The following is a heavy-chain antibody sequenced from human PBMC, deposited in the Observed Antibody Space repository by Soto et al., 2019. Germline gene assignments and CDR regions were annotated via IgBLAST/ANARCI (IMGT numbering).Heavy chain of an antibody. D-gene: IGHD5-18*01. J-gene: IGHJ6*02. Sequence: SVKVSCKASGGTFSSYAISWVRQAPGQGLEWMGGIIPIFGTANYAQKFQGRVTITADESTSTAYMELSSLRSEDTAVYYCARRDTAMVTPGYYYGMDVWGQGTTVTVS. CDR1: GGTFSSYA. V-gene: IGHV1-69*13. CDR2: IIPIFGTA. CDR3: ARRDTAMVTPGYYYGMDV.